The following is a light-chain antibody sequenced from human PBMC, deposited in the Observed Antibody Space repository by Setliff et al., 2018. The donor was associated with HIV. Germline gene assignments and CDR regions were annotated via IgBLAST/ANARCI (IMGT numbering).Light chain of an antibody. V-gene: IGLV2-14*03. CDR2: DVR. CDR3: SSYAITNTLP. Sequence: QSALTQPASVSGSPGQSITISCTGTSSDVGGYSYVSWYQQHPGKAPKLIIYDVRNRPSGVSSRFSGSKSGNTASLTISWLQADDEAEYYCSSYAITNTLPFGTGTKVTVL. J-gene: IGLJ1*01. CDR1: SSDVGGYSY.